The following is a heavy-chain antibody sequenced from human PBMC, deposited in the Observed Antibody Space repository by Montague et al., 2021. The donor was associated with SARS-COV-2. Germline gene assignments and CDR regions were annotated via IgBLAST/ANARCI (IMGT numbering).Heavy chain of an antibody. CDR1: GGSISSSSYY. CDR3: ARHERQWLRLYPYYFDY. J-gene: IGHJ4*02. Sequence: SETLSLTCTVSGGSISSSSYYWGWIRQPPGKGLEWIGSIYYSGSTYYNPSLKSRVTISVDTSKNQFSLKLSSVTAADTAVHYCARHERQWLRLYPYYFDYWGQGILVTVSS. V-gene: IGHV4-39*01. D-gene: IGHD5-12*01. CDR2: IYYSGST.